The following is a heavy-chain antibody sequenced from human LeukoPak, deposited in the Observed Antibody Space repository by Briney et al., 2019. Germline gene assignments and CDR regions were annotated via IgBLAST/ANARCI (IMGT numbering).Heavy chain of an antibody. CDR2: IYNSRST. V-gene: IGHV4-59*08. Sequence: PSETLSLTCTVSGGSTSSYYWTWIRQPPGEGLEWIGYIYNSRSTNYNPSLNSRVTISADASKNQFSLKLNSVNAADTAVYYCARRNVLTEGEAFDIWGQGTIVTVSS. CDR1: GGSTSSYY. D-gene: IGHD3-9*01. CDR3: ARRNVLTEGEAFDI. J-gene: IGHJ3*02.